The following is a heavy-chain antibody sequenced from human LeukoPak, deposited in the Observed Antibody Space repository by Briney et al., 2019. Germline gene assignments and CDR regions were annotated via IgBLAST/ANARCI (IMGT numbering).Heavy chain of an antibody. CDR1: GGYMTNYY. V-gene: IGHV4-59*12. J-gene: IGHJ5*02. CDR3: ARGRGVPKRNHNTGRWFDP. D-gene: IGHD1-14*01. Sequence: SETLSLTCTVSGGYMTNYYWGYIRQPPGKGLEWIAYISYSGKSNCTPSLRSRVTISVDTSKNQFSLKLSSVTAADTAVYYCARGRGVPKRNHNTGRWFDPWGQGTLVTASS. CDR2: ISYSGKS.